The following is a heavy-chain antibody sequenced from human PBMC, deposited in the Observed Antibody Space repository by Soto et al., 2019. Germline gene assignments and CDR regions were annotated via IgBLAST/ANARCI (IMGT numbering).Heavy chain of an antibody. D-gene: IGHD3-22*01. V-gene: IGHV3-30*18. CDR3: AKVLRLHDSSGYLGDAFDI. Sequence: GGALRLSCAASGFTFSSYGMPWVRQAPGKGLGWVAVISYDGSNKYYADSVKGRFTISRDNSKNTLYLQMNSLRAEDTAVYYCAKVLRLHDSSGYLGDAFDIWGQGTMVTVSS. CDR2: ISYDGSNK. J-gene: IGHJ3*02. CDR1: GFTFSSYG.